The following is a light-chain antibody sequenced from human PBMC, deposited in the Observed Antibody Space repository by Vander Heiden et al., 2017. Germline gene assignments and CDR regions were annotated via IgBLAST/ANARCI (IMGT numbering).Light chain of an antibody. CDR2: STS. J-gene: IGLJ2*01. CDR3: LLYHGGPLV. CDR1: TGAVTSGYY. V-gene: IGLV7-43*01. Sequence: QTVVTPETSLALFSGGTVTLTCASSTGAVTSGYYPNWFQQKPGQALRVLMYSTSNKPSWTPARFSDSHPGGKAALTLAGVQPWYDAEDYYLLYHGGPLVFGGGTKLTVL.